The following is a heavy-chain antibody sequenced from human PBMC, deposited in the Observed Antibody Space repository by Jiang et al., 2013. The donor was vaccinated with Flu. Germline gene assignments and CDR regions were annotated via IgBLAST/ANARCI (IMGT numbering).Heavy chain of an antibody. D-gene: IGHD5-24*01. CDR1: LLHQQWLL. V-gene: IGHV4-38-2*01. CDR3: ARASRRWLQLNYAFDI. J-gene: IGHJ3*02. Sequence: GPGLVKPSGDPVPHLRCLWLLHQQWLLLGLDPAAPREGAGVDWKYLVIVGAPYYNPSLKSRATISVDTSKNQFSLKLSSVTAADTAVYYCARASRRWLQLNYAFDIWGQGTMVTVSS. CDR2: LVIVGAP.